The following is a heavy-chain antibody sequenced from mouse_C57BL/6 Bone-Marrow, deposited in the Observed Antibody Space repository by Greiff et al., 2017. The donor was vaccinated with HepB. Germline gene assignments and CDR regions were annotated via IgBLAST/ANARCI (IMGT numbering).Heavy chain of an antibody. CDR2: IDPSDSYT. J-gene: IGHJ2*01. Sequence: QVQLQQSGAELVMPGASVKLSCKASGYTFTSYWMHWVKQRPGQGLEWIGEIDPSDSYTNYNQKFKGKSTLTVDKSSSTAYMQLSSLTSEDSAVYYCARGDDYDVFDYWGQGTTLTVYS. D-gene: IGHD2-4*01. V-gene: IGHV1-69*01. CDR3: ARGDDYDVFDY. CDR1: GYTFTSYW.